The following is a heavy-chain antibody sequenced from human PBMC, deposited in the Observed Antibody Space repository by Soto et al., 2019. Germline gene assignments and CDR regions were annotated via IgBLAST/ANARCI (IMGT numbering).Heavy chain of an antibody. D-gene: IGHD3-22*01. CDR3: ARELNTESSAYYAFAF. Sequence: QVQMVQSGPEVKMPGASVKVSCKTSGYTFTAYGLAWLRQAPGQRPEWMGWFSTNDDRTNYARNFQGRVTMTTDRATTTTSMELRSLGTDDTAVYYCARELNTESSAYYAFAFWGQGTLVTVSS. V-gene: IGHV1-18*01. CDR1: GYTFTAYG. CDR2: FSTNDDRT. J-gene: IGHJ4*02.